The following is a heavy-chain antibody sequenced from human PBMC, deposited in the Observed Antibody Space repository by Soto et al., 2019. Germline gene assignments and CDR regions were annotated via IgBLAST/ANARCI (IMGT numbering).Heavy chain of an antibody. CDR3: ARQIMVNSYYYYGMDV. CDR1: GGSIRSYY. V-gene: IGHV4-59*01. CDR2: IYYSGST. J-gene: IGHJ6*02. D-gene: IGHD2-21*01. Sequence: QVQLQESGPGLVKPLETLSLTCTVSGGSIRSYYWSWIRQPPGKGLEWIAYIYYSGSTNYNPSLKSRVTISVDTSKTQFSLKLTSVTAADTAVYYCARQIMVNSYYYYGMDVWGQGTTVTVSS.